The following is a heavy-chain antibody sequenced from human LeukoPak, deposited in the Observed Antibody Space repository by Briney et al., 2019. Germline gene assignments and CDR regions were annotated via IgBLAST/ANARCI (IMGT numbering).Heavy chain of an antibody. V-gene: IGHV1-18*01. CDR1: GYTFTSYG. D-gene: IGHD2-21*01. Sequence: EASVKVSCKASGYTFTSYGISWVRQAPGQGLGWMGWISAYNGNTNYAQKLQGRVTMTRSTSISTAYMELSSLRFEDTAVYYCTRSVRNGHIDYWGQGTLVTVSS. CDR3: TRSVRNGHIDY. CDR2: ISAYNGNT. J-gene: IGHJ4*02.